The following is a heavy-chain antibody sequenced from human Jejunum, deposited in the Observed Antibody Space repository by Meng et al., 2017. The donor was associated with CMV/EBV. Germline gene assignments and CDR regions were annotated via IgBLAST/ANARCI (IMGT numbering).Heavy chain of an antibody. D-gene: IGHD3-10*01. Sequence: QVHLVESGGGVVQPGGSLRLSCAASGFTFSNDGMHWVRQAPGRGPEWVAFIEFDGIATYYADSIKGRFTISRDNSKNTVFLQMNSLKAEDTAVYYCAKDPYGSGSYPPDYWGQGTLVTVSS. CDR3: AKDPYGSGSYPPDY. J-gene: IGHJ4*02. V-gene: IGHV3-30*02. CDR1: GFTFSNDG. CDR2: IEFDGIAT.